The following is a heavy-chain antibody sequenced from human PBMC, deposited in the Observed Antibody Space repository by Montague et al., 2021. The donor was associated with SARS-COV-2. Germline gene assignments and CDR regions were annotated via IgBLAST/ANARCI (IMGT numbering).Heavy chain of an antibody. D-gene: IGHD3-3*01. CDR1: GGSISSGGYY. Sequence: TLSLTCTVSGGSISSGGYYWSWNRQHPGKGLEWIGYIYYSGSTYYNPSLKSRVTISVDTSKNQFSLKLSSVTAADTAVYYCARGGTIFGVVIRAFDYWGQGTLVTVSS. V-gene: IGHV4-31*03. J-gene: IGHJ4*02. CDR2: IYYSGST. CDR3: ARGGTIFGVVIRAFDY.